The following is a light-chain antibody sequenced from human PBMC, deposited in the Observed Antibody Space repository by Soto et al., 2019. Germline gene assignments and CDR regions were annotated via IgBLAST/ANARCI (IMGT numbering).Light chain of an antibody. CDR1: SSNIGNNL. CDR3: VAWDDSLRCAI. V-gene: IGLV1-47*01. J-gene: IGLJ7*01. Sequence: QPVLTQPPSASGTPGQSVTISCSGSSSNIGNNLVYWYQQVPGMAPKLLIYANSQRPSGVPDRFSGSKSGTSASLAISGLRSEDEADYYCVAWDDSLRCAIFGGGTQLTVL. CDR2: ANS.